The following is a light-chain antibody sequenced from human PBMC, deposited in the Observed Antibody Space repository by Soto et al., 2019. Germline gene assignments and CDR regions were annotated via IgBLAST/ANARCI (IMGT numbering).Light chain of an antibody. CDR3: QVWDANSDHRGV. Sequence: SYELTQPPSVSVAPGKTARIPCGENNIGTKAVHWYQQKPGQAPVLVISYDSDRPSGIPERYSGSNSGNTATLTISRVAAADEADYYCQVWDANSDHRGVFGGATKLTVL. CDR2: YDS. J-gene: IGLJ3*02. V-gene: IGLV3-21*04. CDR1: NIGTKA.